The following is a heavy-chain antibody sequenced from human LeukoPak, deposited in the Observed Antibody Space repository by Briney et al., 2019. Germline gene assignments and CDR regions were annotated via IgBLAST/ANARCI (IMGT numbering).Heavy chain of an antibody. CDR2: INPNSGGT. V-gene: IGHV1-2*02. Sequence: ASVKVSCKASGYTFTGYYMHWVRQAPGQGLEWMGWINPNSGGTNYAQKFQGRVTMTRDTSISTAYMELSRLRSDDTAVYYCARDRPYCSSTSCPLYYYYMDVWGKGTTVTVSS. CDR1: GYTFTGYY. J-gene: IGHJ6*03. CDR3: ARDRPYCSSTSCPLYYYYMDV. D-gene: IGHD2-2*01.